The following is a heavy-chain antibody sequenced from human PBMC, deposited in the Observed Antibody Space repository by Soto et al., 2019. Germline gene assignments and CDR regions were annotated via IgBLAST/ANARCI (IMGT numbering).Heavy chain of an antibody. Sequence: QVQLVQSGAEVKKPGSSVKVSCKASGGTFSSYAISWVRQAPGQGLEWMGGIIPIFGTANYAQKFQGRVTMTADKSTGTANMELSSLRSEGTAVYYCARDSPYSSSTGLLSMYEYAFDIWGQGTMVTVSS. D-gene: IGHD6-6*01. J-gene: IGHJ3*02. CDR1: GGTFSSYA. CDR2: IIPIFGTA. V-gene: IGHV1-69*06. CDR3: ARDSPYSSSTGLLSMYEYAFDI.